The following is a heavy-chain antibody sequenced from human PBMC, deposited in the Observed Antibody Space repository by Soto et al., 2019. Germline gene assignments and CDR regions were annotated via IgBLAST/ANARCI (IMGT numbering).Heavy chain of an antibody. CDR3: ARSGSFLEWLNNWFDL. D-gene: IGHD3-3*01. CDR2: ISSSSSYI. V-gene: IGHV3-21*01. Sequence: GGSLRLSCAASGFSFSSYSMNWVRQAPGKGLEWVPSISSSSSYIYYADSVKGRFTISRDNAKNSLYLQMNSLRAEDTAVYYCARSGSFLEWLNNWFDLWGQGTLVTVSS. CDR1: GFSFSSYS. J-gene: IGHJ5*02.